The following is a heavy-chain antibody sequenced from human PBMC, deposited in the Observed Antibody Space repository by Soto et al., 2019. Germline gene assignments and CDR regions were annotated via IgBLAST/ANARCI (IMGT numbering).Heavy chain of an antibody. Sequence: SVKVSCKASRVAFIKFILTWLLQASGLGLEWVRGIISIFGTANYAQKFQGRDTITADESTSTSYMEVNNLRSEDTAVYYCAKVRYSSPMGYYYGMDVWGQGTTVTVSS. V-gene: IGHV1-69*13. D-gene: IGHD6-19*01. CDR1: RVAFIKFI. CDR2: IISIFGTA. J-gene: IGHJ6*02. CDR3: AKVRYSSPMGYYYGMDV.